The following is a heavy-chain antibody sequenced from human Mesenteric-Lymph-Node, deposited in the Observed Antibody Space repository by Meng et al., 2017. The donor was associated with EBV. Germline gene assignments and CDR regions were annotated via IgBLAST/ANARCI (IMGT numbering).Heavy chain of an antibody. J-gene: IGHJ4*02. CDR3: ARAGGLTGFPHGAFDL. Sequence: REEWAAGLVEPSGTLPLLCSVSGGSISPTNWWSWVRQSPGKGLEWIGEIYHRGNNNYNPSLMSRAAISADTSKNQFSLKLNSVTAADTAVYYCARAGGLTGFPHGAFDLWSPGTLVTVSS. V-gene: IGHV4-4*02. CDR2: IYHRGNN. D-gene: IGHD3-9*01. CDR1: GGSISPTNW.